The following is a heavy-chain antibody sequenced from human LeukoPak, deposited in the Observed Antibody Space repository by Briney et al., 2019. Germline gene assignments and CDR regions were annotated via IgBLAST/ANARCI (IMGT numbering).Heavy chain of an antibody. Sequence: GGSLRLSCAASGFTFSNNYMSWVRQATGKGLEWVSVLYIDGNTYYADSVKGRFTISRDNSKNTLYLQMSSLRAEDTAVYYCAGDQWLALQHLGQGTLVTVSS. D-gene: IGHD6-19*01. CDR2: LYIDGNT. J-gene: IGHJ1*01. CDR1: GFTFSNNY. V-gene: IGHV3-53*01. CDR3: AGDQWLALQH.